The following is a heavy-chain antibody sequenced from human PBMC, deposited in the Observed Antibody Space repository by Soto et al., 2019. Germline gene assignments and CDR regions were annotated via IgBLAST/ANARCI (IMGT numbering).Heavy chain of an antibody. CDR3: ARALPYSSGWYFDY. Sequence: GGSLRLSCAASGFTFSSYGMHWVRQAPGKGLEWVAVISYDGSNKYYADSVKGRFTISRDNSKNTLYLQMNSLRAEETAVYYCARALPYSSGWYFDYWGQGTLVTVSS. J-gene: IGHJ4*02. CDR2: ISYDGSNK. D-gene: IGHD6-19*01. V-gene: IGHV3-30*03. CDR1: GFTFSSYG.